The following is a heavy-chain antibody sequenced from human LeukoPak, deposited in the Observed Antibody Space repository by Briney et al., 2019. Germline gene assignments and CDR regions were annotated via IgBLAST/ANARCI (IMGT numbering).Heavy chain of an antibody. J-gene: IGHJ4*02. V-gene: IGHV4-39*01. CDR2: IYYSGST. Sequence: PSETLSLTCTVSGGSISSSSYYWGWIRQPPGKGLEWIGSIYYSGSTYYNSSLKSRVTISVDTSKNQFSLKLSSVTAADTAVYYCARLGPLGVANGGYWGQGTLVTVSS. D-gene: IGHD3-3*01. CDR3: ARLGPLGVANGGY. CDR1: GGSISSSSYY.